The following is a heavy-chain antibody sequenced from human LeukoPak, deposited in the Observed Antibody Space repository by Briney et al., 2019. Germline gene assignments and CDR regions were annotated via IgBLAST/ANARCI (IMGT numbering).Heavy chain of an antibody. Sequence: TSETLSLTCAVYGGSFSGYYWSWIRQPPGKGLEWIGEINHSGSTNYNPSLKSRVTISVDTSKNQFSLKLSSVTAADTAVYCCARGSSAGDYQPDPTTLPYYYYMDVLGKGTTVTVSS. CDR2: INHSGST. D-gene: IGHD4-17*01. CDR1: GGSFSGYY. J-gene: IGHJ6*03. V-gene: IGHV4-34*01. CDR3: ARGSSAGDYQPDPTTLPYYYYMDV.